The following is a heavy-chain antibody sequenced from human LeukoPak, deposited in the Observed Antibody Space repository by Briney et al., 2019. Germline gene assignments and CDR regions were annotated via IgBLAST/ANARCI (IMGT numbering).Heavy chain of an antibody. V-gene: IGHV4-4*02. D-gene: IGHD5-18*01. CDR3: ARGQKYRNGYTVTELGSGYFDY. J-gene: IGHJ4*02. CDR1: GDSIITSHW. CDR2: IYHIGTT. Sequence: PSETLSLTCAVSGDSIITSHWWSWVRQPPGKGLEWIGEIYHIGTTNYNPSLKSRVSISLDTSKNQFSLKLSSVTAADTAVYYCARGQKYRNGYTVTELGSGYFDYWGQGTLVTVSS.